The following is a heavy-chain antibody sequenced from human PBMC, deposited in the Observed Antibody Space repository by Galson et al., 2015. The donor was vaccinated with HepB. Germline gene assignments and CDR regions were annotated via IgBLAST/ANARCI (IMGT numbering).Heavy chain of an antibody. J-gene: IGHJ4*02. Sequence: SLRLSCAASGFTFINAWMIWVRQAPGKGLEWVGRIKSKTDGETSDYISPVKGRFTISRDDSKGTVYLEMTSLRTEDTAVYYCSADYTSGFWGQGALVTVSS. D-gene: IGHD5-12*01. CDR1: GFTFINAW. CDR3: SADYTSGF. CDR2: IKSKTDGETS. V-gene: IGHV3-15*05.